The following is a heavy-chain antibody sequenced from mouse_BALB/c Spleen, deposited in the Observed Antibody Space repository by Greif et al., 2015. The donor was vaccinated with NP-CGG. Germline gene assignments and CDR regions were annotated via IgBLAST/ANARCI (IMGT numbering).Heavy chain of an antibody. D-gene: IGHD2-4*01. CDR1: GHSFTGYY. V-gene: IGHV1S34*01. CDR2: ISCYNGAT. CDR3: ARTLIYYDYDEGHYYAMDY. Sequence: LVKTGASVKISCKASGHSFTGYYMHWVKQSHGKSLEWIGYISCYNGATSYNQKFKGKATFTVDTSSSTAYMQFNSLTSEDSAVYYCARTLIYYDYDEGHYYAMDYWGQGTSVTVSS. J-gene: IGHJ4*01.